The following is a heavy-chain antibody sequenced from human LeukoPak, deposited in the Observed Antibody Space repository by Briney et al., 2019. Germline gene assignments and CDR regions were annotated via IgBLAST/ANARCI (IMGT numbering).Heavy chain of an antibody. Sequence: VASVKVSCKASGGSFSNYAISWVRQAPGQGLEWMGGIIPIFSSANYAQKFQGRVTITTDESTSTAYMELSSLRSEDTAVYYCATVVIVAGARPRPTNAFDIWGQGTMVTVSS. CDR1: GGSFSNYA. V-gene: IGHV1-69*05. CDR2: IIPIFSSA. D-gene: IGHD1-26*01. CDR3: ATVVIVAGARPRPTNAFDI. J-gene: IGHJ3*02.